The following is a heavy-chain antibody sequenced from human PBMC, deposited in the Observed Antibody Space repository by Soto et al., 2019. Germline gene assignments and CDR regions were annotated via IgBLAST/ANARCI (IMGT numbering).Heavy chain of an antibody. CDR3: ARQYCSSTRCYQYFDY. D-gene: IGHD2-2*01. Sequence: NPSETLSLTCTVSGGSINSYYWSWIRQSPEKGLEWIGYIYSSGSTNYNPSLKSRVTISVDTSKNQFSLKLSSVTAADTAVYYCARQYCSSTRCYQYFDYWGQGTLVTVSS. V-gene: IGHV4-59*08. CDR2: IYSSGST. CDR1: GGSINSYY. J-gene: IGHJ4*02.